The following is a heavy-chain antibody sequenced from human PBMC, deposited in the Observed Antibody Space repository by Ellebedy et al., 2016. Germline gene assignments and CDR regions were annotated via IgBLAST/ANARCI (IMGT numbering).Heavy chain of an antibody. D-gene: IGHD2-2*01. CDR1: GGSISSGGYY. J-gene: IGHJ6*02. Sequence: SETLSLTCTVSGGSISSGGYYWSWIRQPPGKGLEWIGYIYYSGSINYNPSLKSRVTISVDTSKNQFSLKLSSVTAADTAVYYCARGFDGSGYCSSTSCHPGMDVWGQGTTVTVSS. V-gene: IGHV4-61*08. CDR2: IYYSGSI. CDR3: ARGFDGSGYCSSTSCHPGMDV.